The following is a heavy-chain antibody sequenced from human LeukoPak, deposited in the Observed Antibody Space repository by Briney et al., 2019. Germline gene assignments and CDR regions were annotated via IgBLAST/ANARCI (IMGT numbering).Heavy chain of an antibody. CDR1: GGSFSGYY. V-gene: IGHV4-34*01. CDR2: INHSGST. CDR3: ARGLLGY. J-gene: IGHJ4*02. Sequence: SETLSLTCAVYGGSFSGYYWSWIRQPPGKGLEWIGEINHSGSTNYNPSLKSRVTISVDTSKNQFSLKLSSVTAADTAVHYCARGLLGYWGQGTLVTVSS. D-gene: IGHD3-16*01.